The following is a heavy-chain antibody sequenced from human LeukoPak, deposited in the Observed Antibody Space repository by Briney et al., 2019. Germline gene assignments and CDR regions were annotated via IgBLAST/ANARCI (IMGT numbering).Heavy chain of an antibody. D-gene: IGHD6-19*01. CDR3: AKVKDTIIGWYKYAAFDI. CDR1: GFTFSSYE. J-gene: IGHJ3*02. CDR2: ITGSGGST. V-gene: IGHV3-23*01. Sequence: GGSLRLSCAASGFTFSSYEMNWVRQAPGKGLEWVSAITGSGGSTYSADSVKGRFTISRDNSKNTLYLQMNSLRAEDTAVYYCAKVKDTIIGWYKYAAFDIWGQGTMVTVSS.